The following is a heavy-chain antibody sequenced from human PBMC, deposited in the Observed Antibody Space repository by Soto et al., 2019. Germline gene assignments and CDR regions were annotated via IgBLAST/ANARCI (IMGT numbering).Heavy chain of an antibody. Sequence: AGVTVSCKVSGYTLTELSMHWVGQAPGKGLEWMGGFDPEDGEKIYAQKFQGRLTMTEDKSTDTAYMELSSLGSEDTAVYYCATGGDYYYYGMDVWGQGTPVTVSS. J-gene: IGHJ6*02. CDR1: GYTLTELS. CDR3: ATGGDYYYYGMDV. D-gene: IGHD3-16*01. V-gene: IGHV1-24*01. CDR2: FDPEDGEK.